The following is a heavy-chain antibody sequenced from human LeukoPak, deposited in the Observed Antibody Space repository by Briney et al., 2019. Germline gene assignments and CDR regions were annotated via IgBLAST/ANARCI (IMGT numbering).Heavy chain of an antibody. D-gene: IGHD3-10*01. CDR2: ISAYNGNT. CDR1: GYTFTSFG. V-gene: IGHV1-18*01. CDR3: ARTGGITMVRGVIPYYYGMDV. J-gene: IGHJ6*02. Sequence: ASVKVSCKASGYTFTSFGISWVRQAPGQGLERMGWISAYNGNTNYAQKLQGRVTMTTDTSTSTAYMELRSLRSDDTAVYYCARTGGITMVRGVIPYYYGMDVWGQGTTVTVSS.